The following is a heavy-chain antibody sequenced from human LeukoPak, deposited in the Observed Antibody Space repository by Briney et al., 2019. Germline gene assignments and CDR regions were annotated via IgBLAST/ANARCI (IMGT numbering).Heavy chain of an antibody. Sequence: GGSLRLSCAASGFTFSSYEMNWVRQAPGKGLEWVSYISSSGSTIYYADSVKGRFTISRDSAKNSLYLQMNSLRAEDTAVYYCARVGWEPLAFDYWGQGTLVTVSS. CDR3: ARVGWEPLAFDY. CDR2: ISSSGSTI. V-gene: IGHV3-48*03. J-gene: IGHJ4*02. D-gene: IGHD1-26*01. CDR1: GFTFSSYE.